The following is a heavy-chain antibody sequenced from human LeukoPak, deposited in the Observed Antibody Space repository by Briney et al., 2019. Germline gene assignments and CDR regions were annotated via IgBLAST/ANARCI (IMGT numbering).Heavy chain of an antibody. Sequence: SGPRLATPSPTLSPTCTVPGACISSYYWSWIRQPAGKGLVGIGRITTSARTNYTPSLKSRVTMSVDTSKNQFSLKLSTVTAADTAVYYCARERDSSSSGRGNFDYWGQGTLVTVSS. CDR2: ITTSART. D-gene: IGHD6-6*01. CDR3: ARERDSSSSGRGNFDY. CDR1: GACISSYY. V-gene: IGHV4-4*07. J-gene: IGHJ4*02.